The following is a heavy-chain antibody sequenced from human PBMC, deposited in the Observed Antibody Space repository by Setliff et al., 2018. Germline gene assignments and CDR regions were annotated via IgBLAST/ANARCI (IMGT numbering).Heavy chain of an antibody. CDR3: TTRRMMTTVTTYDY. CDR1: GFSFRTFS. Sequence: PGGSLRLSCAASGFSFRTFSMHWVRQAPGKGLEWVSSISPDSIHIYYADSVKGRFTISRDNARDSLYLHMNSLGAEDTAVYFCTTRRMMTTVTTYDYWGQGTLVTVSS. V-gene: IGHV3-21*01. D-gene: IGHD4-17*01. J-gene: IGHJ4*02. CDR2: ISPDSIHI.